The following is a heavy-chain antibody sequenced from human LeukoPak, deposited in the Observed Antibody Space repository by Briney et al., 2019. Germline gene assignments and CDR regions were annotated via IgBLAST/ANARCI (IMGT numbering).Heavy chain of an antibody. D-gene: IGHD3-22*01. V-gene: IGHV3-48*04. Sequence: GGSLRLSCAASGFTFSSYNMNWVRQAPGKGLEWVSYITSSSTTIYYADSVKGRFTISRDNARNSLYLQMNSLRAEDTAVYYCARVQGTYYYERTYYMDVWGKGATVTVSS. CDR2: ITSSSTTI. CDR1: GFTFSSYN. CDR3: ARVQGTYYYERTYYMDV. J-gene: IGHJ6*03.